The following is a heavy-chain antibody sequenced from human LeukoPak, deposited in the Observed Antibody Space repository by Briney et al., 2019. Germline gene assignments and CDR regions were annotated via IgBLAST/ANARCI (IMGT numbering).Heavy chain of an antibody. CDR3: AREKGIAAAGED. CDR2: IYFSGST. CDR1: GGSVSGYY. V-gene: IGHV4-59*02. D-gene: IGHD6-13*01. J-gene: IGHJ4*02. Sequence: SETLSLTCTVSGGSVSGYYWGWIRQPPGQGLECIGHIYFSGSTTYNPSLKSRVTISVDTSKNQFSLKLSSVTAADTAVYYCAREKGIAAAGEDWGQGTLVTVSS.